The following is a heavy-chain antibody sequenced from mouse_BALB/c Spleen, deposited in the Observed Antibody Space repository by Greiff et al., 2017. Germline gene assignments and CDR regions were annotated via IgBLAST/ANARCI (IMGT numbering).Heavy chain of an antibody. J-gene: IGHJ3*01. CDR1: GFTFSSYS. V-gene: IGHV5-12-2*01. Sequence: EVQLVESGGGLVQPGGSLKLSCAASGFTFSSYSMSWVRQTPEKRLEWVAYISNGGGSTYYPETVKGRFTISRDNSKNTLYLQMSSLKSEDTAMYYCARERGRFAYWGQGTLVTVSA. CDR3: ARERGRFAY. CDR2: ISNGGGST.